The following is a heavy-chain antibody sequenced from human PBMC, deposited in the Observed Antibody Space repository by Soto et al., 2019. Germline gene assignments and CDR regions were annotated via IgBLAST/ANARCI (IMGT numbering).Heavy chain of an antibody. D-gene: IGHD4-17*01. CDR3: ARSMTTVTFNHTDY. CDR1: GGSISSGDYY. Sequence: SETLSLTCTVSGGSISSGDYYWSWIRQPPGKGLEWIGYIYYSGSTYYNPSLKSRVTISVDTSKNQFSLKLSSVTAADTAVYYCARSMTTVTFNHTDYWGQGTLVNVSS. V-gene: IGHV4-30-4*01. J-gene: IGHJ4*02. CDR2: IYYSGST.